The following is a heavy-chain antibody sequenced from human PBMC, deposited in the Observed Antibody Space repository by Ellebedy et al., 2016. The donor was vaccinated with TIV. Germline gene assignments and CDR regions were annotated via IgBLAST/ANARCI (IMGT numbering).Heavy chain of an antibody. Sequence: ASVKVSCKASGYTFTSHGIVWVRQAPGQGLEWMGWINTNTGVPTYTQGFTGRFVFSLDTSVSTTYLQINNLEPEDTAVYYCAKSPYWYFDLWGRGTLVTVSS. V-gene: IGHV7-4-1*02. CDR1: GYTFTSHG. CDR3: AKSPYWYFDL. J-gene: IGHJ2*01. CDR2: INTNTGVP.